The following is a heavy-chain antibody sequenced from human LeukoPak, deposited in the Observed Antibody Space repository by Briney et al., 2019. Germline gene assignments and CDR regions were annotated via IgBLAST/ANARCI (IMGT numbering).Heavy chain of an antibody. V-gene: IGHV3-30*18. J-gene: IGHJ4*02. CDR3: AKDRDIAAAAYYFDF. D-gene: IGHD6-13*01. CDR1: GFTFSSYG. CDR2: ISYDGGNK. Sequence: GRSLRLSCAASGFTFSSYGMHWVRQAPGKGLEWVAVISYDGGNKYYADSVKGQFTLSRDNSHNTLYLQMNSLRVEDTALYYCAKDRDIAAAAYYFDFWGQGTLVTVSS.